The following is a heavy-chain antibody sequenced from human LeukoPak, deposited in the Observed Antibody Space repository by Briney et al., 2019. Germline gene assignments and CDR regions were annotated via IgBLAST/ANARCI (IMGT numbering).Heavy chain of an antibody. J-gene: IGHJ5*02. CDR2: VSGSGSST. Sequence: GGSLRLSCAASGFTFSNYAMSWVRQAPGKGLEWVSAVSGSGSSTYYADSVKGRFTISRDNSKNTLYLQMNSLRAEDTAVYYCAKDPSHYDFWSGYSPWGQGTLVTVSS. V-gene: IGHV3-23*01. D-gene: IGHD3-3*01. CDR1: GFTFSNYA. CDR3: AKDPSHYDFWSGYSP.